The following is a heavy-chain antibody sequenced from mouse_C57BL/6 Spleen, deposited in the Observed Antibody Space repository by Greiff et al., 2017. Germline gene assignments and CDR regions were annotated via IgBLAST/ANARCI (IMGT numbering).Heavy chain of an antibody. CDR1: GFNIKDDY. CDR2: IDPENGDT. J-gene: IGHJ3*01. V-gene: IGHV14-4*01. CDR3: TTVWFAY. Sequence: VQLKESGAELVRPGASVKLSCTASGFNIKDDYMHWVKQRPEQGLEWIGWIDPENGDTEYASKFQGKATITADTSSNTAYLQLSSLTSEDTAVYYCTTVWFAYWGQGTLVTVSA.